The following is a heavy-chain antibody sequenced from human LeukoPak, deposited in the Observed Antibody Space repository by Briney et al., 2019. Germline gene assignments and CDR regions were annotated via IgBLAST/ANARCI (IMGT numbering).Heavy chain of an antibody. J-gene: IGHJ4*02. D-gene: IGHD6-19*01. V-gene: IGHV4-59*01. CDR3: ARDNGGYSSGWYCFDY. CDR1: GGSIGTYY. Sequence: SETLSLTCTVSGGSIGTYYWSWIRQPPGKGLEWIAYIYYSGSTNYNPSLKSRVTISVDTSKNQFSLKLSSVTAADTAVYYCARDNGGYSSGWYCFDYWGQGTLVTVSS. CDR2: IYYSGST.